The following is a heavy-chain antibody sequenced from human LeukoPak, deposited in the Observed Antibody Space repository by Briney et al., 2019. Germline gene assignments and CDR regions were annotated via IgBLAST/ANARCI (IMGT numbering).Heavy chain of an antibody. J-gene: IGHJ4*02. V-gene: IGHV4-34*01. CDR3: ARVPRITMVRGVIDY. Sequence: PSETLSLTCAVYGGSFSGYYWSWIRQPPGKGLEWIGEINHSGSTNYNPSLKSRVTILVDTSKNQFSLKLSSVTAADTAVYYCARVPRITMVRGVIDYWGQGTLVTVSS. CDR2: INHSGST. CDR1: GGSFSGYY. D-gene: IGHD3-10*01.